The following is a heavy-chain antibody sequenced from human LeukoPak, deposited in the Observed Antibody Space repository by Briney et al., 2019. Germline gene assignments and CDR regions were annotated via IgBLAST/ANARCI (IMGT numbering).Heavy chain of an antibody. V-gene: IGHV4-61*02. CDR2: IFTSGNT. J-gene: IGHJ5*02. CDR3: ARDGGFGELSVSDWFDP. D-gene: IGHD3-10*01. CDR1: GGSITSGSYY. Sequence: SQTLSLTCTVSGGSITSGSYYWSWIRQPAGQGLEWIGRIFTSGNTNYNPSLKSRVTISVDTSKNQFSLKLTSVTAADTAVYYCARDGGFGELSVSDWFDPWGQGTLVTVSS.